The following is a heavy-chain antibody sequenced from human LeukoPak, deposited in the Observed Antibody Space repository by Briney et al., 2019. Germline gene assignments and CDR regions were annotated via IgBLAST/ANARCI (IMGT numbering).Heavy chain of an antibody. Sequence: PGGSLRLSCIASGFTFSTYWINWVRQSPGKGLVWVALINGDGSTTTHADSVKGRFTISRDNAKNTAYLQMNSLRDEDTAVYFCARDYAGSPDYWGQGTLVTVSA. CDR2: INGDGSTT. CDR3: ARDYAGSPDY. V-gene: IGHV3-74*03. CDR1: GFTFSTYW. D-gene: IGHD3-10*01. J-gene: IGHJ4*02.